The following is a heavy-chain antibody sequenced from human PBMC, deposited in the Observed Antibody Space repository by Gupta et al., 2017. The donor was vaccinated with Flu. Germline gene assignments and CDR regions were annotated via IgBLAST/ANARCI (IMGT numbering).Heavy chain of an antibody. Sequence: QVQVVQSGAEVKKPGSSVRVSCKTSGGTLSTYSVGWVRQAPGQGLEWMGGIVPVFRTPNYAQKFQGRVTITTGESTNTVYLEVSSLRSEDTATYYCAMSETGDLEHWGQGSLVIVSS. D-gene: IGHD3-16*01. V-gene: IGHV1-69*01. CDR2: IVPVFRTP. J-gene: IGHJ4*02. CDR3: AMSETGDLEH. CDR1: GGTLSTYS.